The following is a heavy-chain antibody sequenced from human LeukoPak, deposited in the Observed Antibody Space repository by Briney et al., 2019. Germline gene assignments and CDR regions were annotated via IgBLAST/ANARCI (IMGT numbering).Heavy chain of an antibody. CDR2: INHSGST. D-gene: IGHD3-10*01. CDR3: ARHEAPYYYGSGSSLGGFDP. V-gene: IGHV4-34*01. Sequence: PGGSLRLSCVASGFTVSRYYVSWVRQSPGKGLEWIGEINHSGSTNYNPSLKSRVTISVDTPKNQFSLKLSSVTAADTAVYYCARHEAPYYYGSGSSLGGFDPWGQGTLVTVSS. CDR1: GFTVSRYY. J-gene: IGHJ5*02.